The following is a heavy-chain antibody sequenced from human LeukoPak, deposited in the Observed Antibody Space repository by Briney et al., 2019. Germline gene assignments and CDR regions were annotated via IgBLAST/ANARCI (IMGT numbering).Heavy chain of an antibody. D-gene: IGHD4-17*01. CDR3: AYYGDHEGRGGY. V-gene: IGHV3-48*02. Sequence: GGSPRLSCAASGFSFSGYGMNWVRQAPGKGLEWVSYISSNSRTTHYADSVKGRFTISRDNAKNSVYLQMNSLRDEDTAVYYCAYYGDHEGRGGYWGQGTLVTVSS. CDR1: GFSFSGYG. CDR2: ISSNSRTT. J-gene: IGHJ4*02.